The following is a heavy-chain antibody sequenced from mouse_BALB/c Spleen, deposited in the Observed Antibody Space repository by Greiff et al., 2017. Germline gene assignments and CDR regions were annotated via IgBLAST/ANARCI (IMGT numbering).Heavy chain of an antibody. CDR1: GFTFSSYG. Sequence: EVMLVESGGGLVQPGGSLKLSCAASGFTFSSYGMSWVRQTPDKRLELVATINSNGGSTYYPDSVKGRFTISRDNAKNTLYLQMSSLKSEDTAMYYCARTGDYGSSLYFDYWGQGTTLTVSS. V-gene: IGHV5-6-3*01. J-gene: IGHJ2*01. CDR2: INSNGGST. D-gene: IGHD1-1*01. CDR3: ARTGDYGSSLYFDY.